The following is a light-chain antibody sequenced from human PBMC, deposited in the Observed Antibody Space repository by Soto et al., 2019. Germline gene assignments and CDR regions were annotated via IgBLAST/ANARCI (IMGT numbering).Light chain of an antibody. J-gene: IGKJ1*01. CDR1: QSISSN. CDR3: QQSYSSPQT. Sequence: DLPMTQSPSSLSASVGDRVTITCRASQSISSNLNWYQQKPGKAPKLLIYAASSLQSGVPSRFSGSGSGTDFTLTISSLQPEDFATYYCQQSYSSPQTFGQGTKVEIK. CDR2: AAS. V-gene: IGKV1-39*01.